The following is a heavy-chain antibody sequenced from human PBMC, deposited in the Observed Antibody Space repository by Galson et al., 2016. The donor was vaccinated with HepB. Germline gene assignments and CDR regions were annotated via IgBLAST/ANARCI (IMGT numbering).Heavy chain of an antibody. J-gene: IGHJ2*01. CDR2: ISSSSTYI. Sequence: SLRLSCAASGFTFSSYSMNWVRQAPGKGLEWVSSISSSSTYIYYADSVKGRCTISRDNAKNSLYLQMNSLRAEDTAVCYCARGGAVASFYLRGQTDFDLWGRGTLVTVSS. CDR3: ARGGAVASFYLRGQTDFDL. CDR1: GFTFSSYS. D-gene: IGHD5-12*01. V-gene: IGHV3-21*01.